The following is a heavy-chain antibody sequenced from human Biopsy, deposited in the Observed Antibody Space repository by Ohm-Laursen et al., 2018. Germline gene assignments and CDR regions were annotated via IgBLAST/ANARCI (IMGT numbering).Heavy chain of an antibody. J-gene: IGHJ4*02. D-gene: IGHD2-2*01. Sequence: SLRLSCAASGFSFSTYGIYWVRQAPGKGLEWVAAIWYDGTNKYYAESVKGRLTISRDNSKNTLYLQMNSLRAEDTAVYFCARGGPHVRAGGSAFDYWGRGTPVTVSS. CDR3: ARGGPHVRAGGSAFDY. CDR2: IWYDGTNK. V-gene: IGHV3-33*07. CDR1: GFSFSTYG.